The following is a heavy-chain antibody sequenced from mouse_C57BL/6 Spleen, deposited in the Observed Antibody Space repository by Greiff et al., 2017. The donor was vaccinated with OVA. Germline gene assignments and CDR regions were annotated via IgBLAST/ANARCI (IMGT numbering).Heavy chain of an antibody. CDR3: AREYYGSSYAMDY. Sequence: QVHVKQSGAELARPGASVKMSCKASGYTFTSYTMHWVKQRPGQGLEWIGYINPSSGYTKYNQKFKDKATLTADKSSSTAYMQLSSLTSEDSAVYYCAREYYGSSYAMDYWGQGTSVTVSS. CDR1: GYTFTSYT. D-gene: IGHD1-1*01. V-gene: IGHV1-4*01. J-gene: IGHJ4*01. CDR2: INPSSGYT.